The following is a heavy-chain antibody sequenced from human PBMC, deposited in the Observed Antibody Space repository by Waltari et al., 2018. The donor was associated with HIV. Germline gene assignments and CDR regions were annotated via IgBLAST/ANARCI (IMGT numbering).Heavy chain of an antibody. D-gene: IGHD5-18*01. CDR3: ARGIELWSPFDY. CDR1: GFTFSDYS. Sequence: EVQLVESGGGLIQPGGSLRLSCAPSGFTFSDYSLNWVRQVPGKGLEWISFISSSGRTRYYADSVKGRFTISRDNAKNSLGLQMNSLRDEDTAVYYCARGIELWSPFDYWGQGTLVTVSS. J-gene: IGHJ4*02. V-gene: IGHV3-48*02. CDR2: ISSSGRTR.